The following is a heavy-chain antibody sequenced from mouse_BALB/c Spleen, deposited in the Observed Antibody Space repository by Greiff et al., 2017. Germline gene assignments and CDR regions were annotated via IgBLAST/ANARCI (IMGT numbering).Heavy chain of an antibody. D-gene: IGHD1-2*01. Sequence: VQLQQSGPSLVKPSQTLSLTCSVTGDSITSGYWNWIRKFPGNKLEYMGYISYSGSTYYNPSLKSRISITRDTSKNQYYLQLNSVTTEDTATYYCARREDFITTAMDYWGQGTSVTVSS. V-gene: IGHV3-8*02. CDR3: ARREDFITTAMDY. J-gene: IGHJ4*01. CDR1: GDSITSGY. CDR2: ISYSGST.